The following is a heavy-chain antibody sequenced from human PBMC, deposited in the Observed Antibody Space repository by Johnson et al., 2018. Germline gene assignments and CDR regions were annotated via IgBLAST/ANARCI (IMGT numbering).Heavy chain of an antibody. CDR3: ARDRSADYYYYAMDV. V-gene: IGHV4-59*01. CDR2: IYYSGST. J-gene: IGHJ6*02. CDR1: GDSISSYY. D-gene: IGHD6-19*01. Sequence: QVQLQESGPGLVKXSETXSLXCTVSGDSISSYYWSWIRQPPGKGLEWIGYIYYSGSTNYNPSLKSRVTIAVDTSKNQFSLKLSSVTAADTAVYYCARDRSADYYYYAMDVWGQGTTVTVSS.